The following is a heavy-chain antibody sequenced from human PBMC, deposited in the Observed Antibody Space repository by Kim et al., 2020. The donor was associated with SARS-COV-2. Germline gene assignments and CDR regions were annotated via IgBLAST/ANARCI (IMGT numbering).Heavy chain of an antibody. CDR1: GGSISSYY. J-gene: IGHJ5*02. CDR2: IYYSGST. CDR3: ARARGYYGSGSPNWFDP. D-gene: IGHD3-10*01. Sequence: SETLSLTCTVSGGSISSYYWSWIRQPPGKGLEWIGYIYYSGSTNYNPSLKSRVTISVDTSKNQFSLKLSSVTAADTAVYYCARARGYYGSGSPNWFDPWGQGTLVTVSS. V-gene: IGHV4-59*01.